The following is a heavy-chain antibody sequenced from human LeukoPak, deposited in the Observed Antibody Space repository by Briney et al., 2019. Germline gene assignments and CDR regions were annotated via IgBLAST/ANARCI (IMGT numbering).Heavy chain of an antibody. V-gene: IGHV3-33*06. Sequence: PERSLRLSCAASGFTFSHYGFHWVRQAPGKGQEWVAVIWSDGSNKYYGDSVKGRFIIYRDDSQNTVYLQMNGLRAEDTAVYYCAKDAQRGFDYSNSLEYGGQGSLVTVSS. CDR2: IWSDGSNK. CDR3: AKDAQRGFDYSNSLEY. J-gene: IGHJ4*02. CDR1: GFTFSHYG. D-gene: IGHD4-11*01.